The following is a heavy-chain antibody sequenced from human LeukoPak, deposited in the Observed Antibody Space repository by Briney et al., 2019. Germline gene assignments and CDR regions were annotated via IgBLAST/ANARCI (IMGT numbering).Heavy chain of an antibody. Sequence: PGGSLRLSCAASGFTVSSYAMHWVRQAPGKGLEWVAVISYDGSNKYYADSVKGRFTISRDNSKNTLYLQMNSLRAEDTAVYYCARELVVWSDLSLEYYFDYWGQGTLVTVSS. CDR2: ISYDGSNK. J-gene: IGHJ4*02. V-gene: IGHV3-30-3*01. CDR3: ARELVVWSDLSLEYYFDY. CDR1: GFTVSSYA. D-gene: IGHD2-15*01.